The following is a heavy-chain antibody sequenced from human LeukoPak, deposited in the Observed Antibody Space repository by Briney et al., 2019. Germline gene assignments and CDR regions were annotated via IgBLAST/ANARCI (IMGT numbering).Heavy chain of an antibody. CDR3: ARVLAVTTDY. Sequence: ASVKVSCKASGYTFTGHYMHWVRQAPGQGLEWMGWINPNSSGTIYAQKFQGRVTMTRDTSISTAYMELSRLRSDDTAAYYCARVLAVTTDYWGQGTLVTVSS. V-gene: IGHV1-2*02. CDR2: INPNSSGT. CDR1: GYTFTGHY. D-gene: IGHD2-15*01. J-gene: IGHJ4*02.